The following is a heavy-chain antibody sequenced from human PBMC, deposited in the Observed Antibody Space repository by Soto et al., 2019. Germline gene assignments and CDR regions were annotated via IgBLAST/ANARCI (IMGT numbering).Heavy chain of an antibody. CDR2: IAYDGSNK. J-gene: IGHJ6*02. D-gene: IGHD1-1*01. Sequence: QVQLVESGGGVVQPGRSLRLSCAASGFTFSSFVMHWVRQAPGKGLEWVAFIAYDGSNKHYADSVKGRFTISRDNSNNTLDLQTSSLRVEDTAVYYSASPQGAHLNSCYGMAVWGQGTTVTVSS. CDR3: ASPQGAHLNSCYGMAV. V-gene: IGHV3-30-3*01. CDR1: GFTFSSFV.